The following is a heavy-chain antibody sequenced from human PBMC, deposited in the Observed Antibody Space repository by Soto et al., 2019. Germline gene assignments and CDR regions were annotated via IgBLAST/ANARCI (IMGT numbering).Heavy chain of an antibody. J-gene: IGHJ6*02. CDR3: ARDRVVVVVAATGSWYYYYGMDV. CDR2: INPNSGGT. D-gene: IGHD2-15*01. V-gene: IGHV1-2*02. Sequence: ASVKVSCKASGYTFTGYYMHWVRQAPGQGLEWMGWINPNSGGTNYAQKFQGRVTMTRDTSISTAYMELSRLRSDDTAVYYCARDRVVVVVAATGSWYYYYGMDVWGQGTTVTVSS. CDR1: GYTFTGYY.